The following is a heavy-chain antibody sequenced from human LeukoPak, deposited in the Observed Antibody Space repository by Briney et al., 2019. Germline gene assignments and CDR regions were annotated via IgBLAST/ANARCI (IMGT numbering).Heavy chain of an antibody. CDR3: ARGSRGAYGGNFFDY. Sequence: SETLSLTCTVSGGSISSYYWSWIRQPPGKGLEWIGYIYYSGSTNYNPSLKSRVTISVDTSKNQLSLKLSSVTAADTAVYYCARGSRGAYGGNFFDYWGQGTLVTVSS. V-gene: IGHV4-59*01. CDR1: GGSISSYY. J-gene: IGHJ4*02. D-gene: IGHD4-17*01. CDR2: IYYSGST.